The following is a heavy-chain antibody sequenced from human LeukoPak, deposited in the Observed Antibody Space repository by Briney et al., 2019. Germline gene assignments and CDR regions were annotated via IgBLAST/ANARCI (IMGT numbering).Heavy chain of an antibody. CDR3: ARVRLYSSSPYYYYYYMDV. Sequence: SETLSLTCTVSGGSISSYYWSWIRQPAGKGLEWIGRIYTSGSTNYNPSLKSRVTMSVDTSKNQFSLKLSSVTAADTAVYYCARVRLYSSSPYYYYYYMDVWGKGTTITVSS. CDR2: IYTSGST. D-gene: IGHD6-6*01. J-gene: IGHJ6*03. V-gene: IGHV4-4*07. CDR1: GGSISSYY.